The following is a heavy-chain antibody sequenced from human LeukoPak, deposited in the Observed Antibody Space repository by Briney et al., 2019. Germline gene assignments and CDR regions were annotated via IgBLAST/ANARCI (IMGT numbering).Heavy chain of an antibody. V-gene: IGHV3-74*01. CDR2: INGYGSST. CDR1: GFTFVSYW. CDR3: ARDAPGNTALDY. J-gene: IGHJ4*02. D-gene: IGHD5-18*01. Sequence: GGSLRLSCAASGFTFVSYWMHWVRQAPGKGLLWVSRINGYGSSTDFADSVKGRFTISRDNAKNTLYLQMNSLRAEDTAVYYCARDAPGNTALDYGGQGTLVTVSS.